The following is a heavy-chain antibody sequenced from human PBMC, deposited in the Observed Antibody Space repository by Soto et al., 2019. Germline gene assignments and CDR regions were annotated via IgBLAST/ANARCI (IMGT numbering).Heavy chain of an antibody. CDR3: TTVVHYGDYTTDYYYGMDV. V-gene: IGHV3-15*01. CDR1: GFTFSNAW. J-gene: IGHJ6*02. CDR2: IKSKTDGGTT. D-gene: IGHD4-17*01. Sequence: GGSLRLSCAASGFTFSNAWMSWVRQAPGKGLEWVGRIKSKTDGGTTDYAAPVKGRFTISRDDSKNTLYLQMNSLKTEDTAVYYCTTVVHYGDYTTDYYYGMDVWGQGTTVTVYS.